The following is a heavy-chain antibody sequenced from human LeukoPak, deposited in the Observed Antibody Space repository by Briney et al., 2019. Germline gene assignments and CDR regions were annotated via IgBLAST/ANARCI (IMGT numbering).Heavy chain of an antibody. Sequence: SETLSLTCTVSGYSISSGYYWGWIRQPPGKGLEWIGSIYQSGSTYYNPSLKSRVTISVDTSKNQFSLKLSSVNAADPAVYYCARVQRGYSGRTTPQNNWFDPWGQGTLVTVSS. D-gene: IGHD5-12*01. J-gene: IGHJ5*02. CDR1: GYSISSGYY. V-gene: IGHV4-38-2*02. CDR3: ARVQRGYSGRTTPQNNWFDP. CDR2: IYQSGST.